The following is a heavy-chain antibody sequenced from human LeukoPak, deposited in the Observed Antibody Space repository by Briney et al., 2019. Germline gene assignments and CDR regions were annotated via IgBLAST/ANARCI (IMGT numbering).Heavy chain of an antibody. CDR1: GFTFSSYS. D-gene: IGHD1-26*01. V-gene: IGHV3-21*01. J-gene: IGHJ4*02. CDR3: ARPSLNSGSYFDY. CDR2: ISSSSSYI. Sequence: SGGSLRLSCAASGFTFSSYSMNWVRQAPGKGLEWVSSISSSSSYIYYADSVKGRFTISRDNAKNSLYLQMNSLRVEDTAVYYCARPSLNSGSYFDYWGQGTLVTVSS.